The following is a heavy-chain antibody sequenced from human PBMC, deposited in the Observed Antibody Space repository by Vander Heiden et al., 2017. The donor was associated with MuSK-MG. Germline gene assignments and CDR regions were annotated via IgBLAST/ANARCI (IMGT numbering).Heavy chain of an antibody. CDR2: ISSSSSYI. Sequence: EVQLVESGGGLVKPGGSLRLSCAALGFTFSSYSMNWVRQAPGKGLEWVSSISSSSSYIYYADSVKGRFTISRDNAKNSLYLQMNSLRAEDTAVYYCASPRAPDFDYWGQGTLVTVSS. CDR3: ASPRAPDFDY. J-gene: IGHJ4*02. V-gene: IGHV3-21*01. CDR1: GFTFSSYS.